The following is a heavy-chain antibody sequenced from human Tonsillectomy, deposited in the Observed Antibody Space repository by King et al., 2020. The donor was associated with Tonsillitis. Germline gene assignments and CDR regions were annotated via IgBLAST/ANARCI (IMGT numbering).Heavy chain of an antibody. D-gene: IGHD6-13*01. V-gene: IGHV3-20*01. CDR3: ARGIAAPGSSYWFDP. CDR1: GFTFEEYG. Sequence: VQLVESGGGVVRPGGSLRLSCAASGFTFEEYGMSWVRQAPGKGVEWVSGINWKGGSTGYVDSVKGRFIISRDNAKNSLYLQMNSLGAEDTAFYHCARGIAAPGSSYWFDPWGQGTLVTVSS. CDR2: INWKGGST. J-gene: IGHJ5*02.